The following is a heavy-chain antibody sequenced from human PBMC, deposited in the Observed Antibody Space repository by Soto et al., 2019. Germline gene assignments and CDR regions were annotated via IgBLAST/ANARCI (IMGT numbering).Heavy chain of an antibody. CDR1: GGSFSGYY. V-gene: IGHV4-34*01. D-gene: IGHD3-22*01. Sequence: QVQLQQWGAGLLKPSETLSLTCAVYGGSFSGYYWSWIRQPPGKGLEWIGEINHSGSTNYNPSLMSRVTITVNTTNNQISLKQSSVTAADTAVYYCARQRRRVVIYKAYDYWGQGTLVTVSS. CDR2: INHSGST. J-gene: IGHJ4*02. CDR3: ARQRRRVVIYKAYDY.